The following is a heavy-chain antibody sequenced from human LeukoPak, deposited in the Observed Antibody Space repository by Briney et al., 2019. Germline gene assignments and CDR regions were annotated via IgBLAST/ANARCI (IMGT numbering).Heavy chain of an antibody. J-gene: IGHJ5*02. CDR1: GFTLSNYA. CDR3: AKDRYSNYGNWFDP. D-gene: IGHD4-11*01. V-gene: IGHV3-23*01. Sequence: GESLKISCAASGFTLSNYAMNWVRQAPGKGLEWVSGISGSAGSTYYADSVKGRFTISRDNSKNTLYLQMISLRAEDTAVYYCAKDRYSNYGNWFDPWGQGTLVTVFS. CDR2: ISGSAGST.